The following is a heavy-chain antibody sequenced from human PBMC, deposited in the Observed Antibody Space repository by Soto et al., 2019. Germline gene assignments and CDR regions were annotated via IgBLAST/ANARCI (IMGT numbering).Heavy chain of an antibody. J-gene: IGHJ5*02. CDR2: INHSGST. Sequence: SETLSLTCAVYGGSFSGYYWSWIRQPPGKGLEWIGEINHSGSTNYNPSLKSRVTISVDTSKNQFSLKLSSVTATDTAVYYCARLGTNYYDSSGYYCPWGQGTLVTVSS. D-gene: IGHD3-22*01. CDR3: ARLGTNYYDSSGYYCP. V-gene: IGHV4-34*01. CDR1: GGSFSGYY.